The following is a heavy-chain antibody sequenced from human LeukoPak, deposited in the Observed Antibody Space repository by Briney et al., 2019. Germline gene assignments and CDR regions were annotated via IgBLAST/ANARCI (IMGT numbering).Heavy chain of an antibody. V-gene: IGHV3-30*02. J-gene: IGHJ4*02. Sequence: GGSLRLSCAASRFTFNSYAMHWVRQAPGKGLEWVAFIRYDGSNKYYADSVKGRFTISRDNSKNTLYLQMNSLRAEDTAVYYCAKDRGIVGVTDYWGQGTLVTVSS. CDR1: RFTFNSYA. D-gene: IGHD1-26*01. CDR3: AKDRGIVGVTDY. CDR2: IRYDGSNK.